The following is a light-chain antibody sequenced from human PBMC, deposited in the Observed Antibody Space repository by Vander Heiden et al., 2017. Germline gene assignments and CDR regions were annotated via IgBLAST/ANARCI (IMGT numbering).Light chain of an antibody. J-gene: IGLJ3*02. CDR1: TGAVTSGYF. Sequence: VVPQDPSLTVSPGGTVTLTCASNTGAVTSGYFPNLFQQKPGQAPRPMIYSAINIHSWTPARFSGSLRGGKAALTLSDVQTEDEAQYYCLLYDGEGWVFGGGTKVTVL. CDR3: LLYDGEGWV. CDR2: SAI. V-gene: IGLV7-43*01.